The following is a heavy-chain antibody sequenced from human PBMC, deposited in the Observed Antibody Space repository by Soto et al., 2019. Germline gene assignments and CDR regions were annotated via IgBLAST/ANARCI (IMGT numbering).Heavy chain of an antibody. V-gene: IGHV1-46*01. D-gene: IGHD3-22*01. Sequence: ASVKVSCKASGYTFTSYYMHWVRQAPGQGLEWMGIINPSGGSTSHAQKFQGRVTMTRDTSTSTVYMELSSLRSEDTAVYYCARGRRYYDSSGYYYASGYFDYWGQGTLVTVSS. J-gene: IGHJ4*02. CDR3: ARGRRYYDSSGYYYASGYFDY. CDR1: GYTFTSYY. CDR2: INPSGGST.